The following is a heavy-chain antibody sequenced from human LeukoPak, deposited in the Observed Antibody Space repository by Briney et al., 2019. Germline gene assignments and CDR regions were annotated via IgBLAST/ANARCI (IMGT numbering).Heavy chain of an antibody. D-gene: IGHD3-16*02. CDR3: ARGGIIITFGGVIALNRFDP. CDR1: GGSISSYY. J-gene: IGHJ5*02. CDR2: IYYSGST. Sequence: SETLSLTCTVSGGSISSYYWSWIRQPPGKGLEWIGYIYYSGSTNYNPSLKSRVTISVDTSKNQFSLKLSSVTAADTAVYYCARGGIIITFGGVIALNRFDPWGQGTLVTVSS. V-gene: IGHV4-59*01.